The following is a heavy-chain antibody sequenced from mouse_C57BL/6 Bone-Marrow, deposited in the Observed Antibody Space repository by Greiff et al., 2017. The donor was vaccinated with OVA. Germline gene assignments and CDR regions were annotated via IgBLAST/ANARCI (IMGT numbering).Heavy chain of an antibody. V-gene: IGHV14-1*01. CDR2: IDPEDGDT. Sequence: VHVKQYGAELVRPGASVKLSCTASGFNIKDYYMHWVKQRPEQGLEWIGRIDPEDGDTEYAPKFQGKATMTADTYSNTAYLQLSSLTSEDTAVYYCTTGGFFAYWGQGTLVTVSA. CDR1: GFNIKDYY. J-gene: IGHJ3*01. CDR3: TTGGFFAY.